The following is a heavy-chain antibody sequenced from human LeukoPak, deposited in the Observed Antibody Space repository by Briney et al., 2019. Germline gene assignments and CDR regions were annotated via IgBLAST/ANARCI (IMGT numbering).Heavy chain of an antibody. CDR2: INSDGSGT. CDR3: VSCYETY. Sequence: PGGSLRLPCAASGNYWMHWLRQVPGQGLVWVSHINSDGSGTSYADSVRGRFTISQDNAKNTVYLQMNGLRAEGTAVYYGVSCYETYWGRGTLVTVSS. D-gene: IGHD2-2*01. CDR1: GNYW. J-gene: IGHJ4*02. V-gene: IGHV3-74*01.